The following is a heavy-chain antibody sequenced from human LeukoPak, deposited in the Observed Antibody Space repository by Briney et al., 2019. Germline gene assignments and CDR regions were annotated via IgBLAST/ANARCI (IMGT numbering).Heavy chain of an antibody. Sequence: PGGSLRLSCAASGFTFSSSSMSWVRQTPGKGLECVANIKQDESQKYYVDSVKGRFTISRDNAKNSLYLQMNSLRAEDTAVYYCARGIMSLDYWGQGTLVTVSS. V-gene: IGHV3-7*05. J-gene: IGHJ4*02. D-gene: IGHD3-16*01. CDR2: IKQDESQK. CDR3: ARGIMSLDY. CDR1: GFTFSSSS.